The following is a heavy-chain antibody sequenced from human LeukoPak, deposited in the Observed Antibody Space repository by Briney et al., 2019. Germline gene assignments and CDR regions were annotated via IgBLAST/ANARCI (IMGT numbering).Heavy chain of an antibody. V-gene: IGHV3-48*03. CDR1: GFTFSSYE. J-gene: IGHJ3*02. D-gene: IGHD3-10*01. CDR2: ISSSGRTI. CDR3: ARLWGADFDI. Sequence: GGSLRLSCAASGFTFSSYEMNWVRQAPGKGLEWVSYISSSGRTIYYADSVKGRFTISRDNAKNSLYLQMNSLRTEDTAVYYCARLWGADFDIWGQGTMVTVSS.